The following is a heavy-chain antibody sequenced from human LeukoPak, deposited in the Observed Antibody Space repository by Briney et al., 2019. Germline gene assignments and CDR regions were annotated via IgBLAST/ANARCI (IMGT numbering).Heavy chain of an antibody. CDR3: AKDGKLQYFDWSDY. V-gene: IGHV3-23*01. J-gene: IGHJ4*02. D-gene: IGHD3-9*01. CDR2: ISGSGGST. Sequence: GGPLRLSCAASGFTFSSYAMNWVRQAPGKGLEWVSTISGSGGSTYYADSVKGRFTISRDNSKNTLYLQMNSLRAEDTAVYYCAKDGKLQYFDWSDYWGQGTLVTVSS. CDR1: GFTFSSYA.